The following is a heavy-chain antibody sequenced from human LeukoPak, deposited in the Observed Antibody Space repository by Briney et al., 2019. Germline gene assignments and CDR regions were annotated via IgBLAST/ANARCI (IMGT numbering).Heavy chain of an antibody. CDR3: ARDIAAAGLYYYYGMDV. V-gene: IGHV1-2*02. D-gene: IGHD6-13*01. J-gene: IGHJ6*02. Sequence: ASVKVSCKASGYTFTGYYMHWVRQAPGQGLEWMGWINPNSGGTNYAQEFQGRVTMTRDTSISTAYMELSRLRSDDTAVYYCARDIAAAGLYYYYGMDVWGQGTTVTVSS. CDR1: GYTFTGYY. CDR2: INPNSGGT.